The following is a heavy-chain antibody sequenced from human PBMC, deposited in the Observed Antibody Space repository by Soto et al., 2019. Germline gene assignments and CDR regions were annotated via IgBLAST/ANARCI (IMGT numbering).Heavy chain of an antibody. CDR3: ARARTYYGASMGDY. CDR2: INAGNGNT. Sequence: QVQLVQSGAEVKKPGASVKVSCKASGYTFTSYVLHWVRQAPGQRPEWMGWINAGNGNTKYSQNFQGRVTISKNTSSRTVSMELRSLKSEDPAVYYCARARTYYGASMGDYWGQGTLVAVSS. J-gene: IGHJ4*02. V-gene: IGHV1-3*01. CDR1: GYTFTSYV. D-gene: IGHD3-3*01.